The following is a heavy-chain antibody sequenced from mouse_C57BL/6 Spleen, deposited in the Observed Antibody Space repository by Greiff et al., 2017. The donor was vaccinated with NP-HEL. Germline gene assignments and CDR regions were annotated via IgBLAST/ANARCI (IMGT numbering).Heavy chain of an antibody. CDR1: GYTFTDYY. Sequence: EVQLQQSGPELVKPGASVKISCKASGYTFTDYYMNWVKQSHGKSLEWIGDINPNNGGTSYNQKFKGKATLTVDKSSSTAYMELRSLTSEDSAGYYCARFGDYWGQGTTLTVSS. J-gene: IGHJ2*01. V-gene: IGHV1-26*01. CDR3: ARFGDY. CDR2: INPNNGGT.